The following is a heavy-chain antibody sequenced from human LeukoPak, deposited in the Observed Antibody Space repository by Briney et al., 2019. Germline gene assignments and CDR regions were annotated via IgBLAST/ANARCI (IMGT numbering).Heavy chain of an antibody. CDR1: GGSVYSGSYY. CDR3: ARTTYYYDSSGYDRGYAFDI. J-gene: IGHJ3*02. D-gene: IGHD3-22*01. V-gene: IGHV4-61*01. CDR2: VYYSGST. Sequence: SETLSLTCSVSGGSVYSGSYYWSWIRQPPGKGLEWIGYVYYSGSTNYNPSLKSRVTISVDTSKNQFSLKLISVTAADTAVYYCARTTYYYDSSGYDRGYAFDIWGQGTMVTVSS.